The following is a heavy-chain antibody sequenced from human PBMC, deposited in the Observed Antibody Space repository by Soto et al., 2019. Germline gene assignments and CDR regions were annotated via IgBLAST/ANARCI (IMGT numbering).Heavy chain of an antibody. CDR2: INAGNGNT. V-gene: IGHV1-3*05. CDR3: ARAVAVAADFDY. Sequence: QVQLVQSGAEEKKPGASVKVSCKASGYTFTGYAMHWVRQAPGPSLEWMGWINAGNGNTKYSQKFQGRVTITRDTSASKAYMERSSLRSADTAVYYCARAVAVAADFDYWGQGTLVTFA. CDR1: GYTFTGYA. J-gene: IGHJ4*02. D-gene: IGHD6-19*01.